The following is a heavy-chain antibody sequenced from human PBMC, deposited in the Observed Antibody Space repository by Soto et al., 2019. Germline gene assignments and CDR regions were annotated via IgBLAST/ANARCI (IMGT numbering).Heavy chain of an antibody. Sequence: SETLSLTCAVYGVSFSGYYWSWIRQPPGKGLEWIGEINHSGSTNYNPSLKSRVTISVDTSKDQFSLKLSSVTAADTAVYYCARGLGELLYYYYYYMDVWGKGTTVTVSS. CDR2: INHSGST. CDR1: GVSFSGYY. D-gene: IGHD3-10*01. V-gene: IGHV4-34*01. CDR3: ARGLGELLYYYYYYMDV. J-gene: IGHJ6*03.